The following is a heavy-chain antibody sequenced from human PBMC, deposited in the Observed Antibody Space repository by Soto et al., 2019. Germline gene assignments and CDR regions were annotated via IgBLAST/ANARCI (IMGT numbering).Heavy chain of an antibody. V-gene: IGHV4-34*01. CDR3: ARVGFYYDSSGYYYFDY. Sequence: PSETLSLTCAVYGGSFSGYYWSWIRQPPGKGLEWIGEINHSGSTNYNPSLKSRVTISVDTSKNQFSLKLSSVTAADTAVYYCARVGFYYDSSGYYYFDYWGQGTRVTVSS. CDR2: INHSGST. CDR1: GGSFSGYY. D-gene: IGHD3-22*01. J-gene: IGHJ4*02.